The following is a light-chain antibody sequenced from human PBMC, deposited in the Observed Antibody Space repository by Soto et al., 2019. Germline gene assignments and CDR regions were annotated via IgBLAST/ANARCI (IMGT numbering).Light chain of an antibody. CDR2: EVT. CDR1: SSGVGGYNA. V-gene: IGLV2-14*01. CDR3: NSFRVSILYV. Sequence: QSVLTQPASVSGSPGQTITISCTGTSSGVGGYNAVSWYQHHPGKAPKLVIYEVTHRPSGVSDRFSASKSGNTASLTISGLQAEDEVDYYCNSFRVSILYVFGTGTKVTVL. J-gene: IGLJ1*01.